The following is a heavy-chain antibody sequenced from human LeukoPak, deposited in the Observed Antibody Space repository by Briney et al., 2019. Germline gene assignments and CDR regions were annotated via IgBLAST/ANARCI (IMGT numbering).Heavy chain of an antibody. J-gene: IGHJ4*02. V-gene: IGHV3-30-3*01. CDR1: GFTFSSYA. CDR2: ISYDGSNK. CDR3: ARGAHRIAAAGPFDY. D-gene: IGHD6-13*01. Sequence: GGSLRLSCAASGFTFSSYAMHWVRQAPGKGLEWVAVISYDGSNKYYANSVKGRFTISRDNSKNTLYLQMNSLRAEDTAVYYCARGAHRIAAAGPFDYWGQGTLVTVSS.